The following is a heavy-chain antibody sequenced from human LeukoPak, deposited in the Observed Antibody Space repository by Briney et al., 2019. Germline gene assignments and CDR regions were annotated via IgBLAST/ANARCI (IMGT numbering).Heavy chain of an antibody. CDR3: ARGRGMVRGVVNWFDP. Sequence: ASVKVSCKASGYTFTSYAMPWVRQAPGQRLEWMGWINAGNGNTKYSQKFQGRVTITRDTSASTAYMELSSLRSEDTAVYYCARGRGMVRGVVNWFDPWGQGTLVTVSS. V-gene: IGHV1-3*01. J-gene: IGHJ5*02. D-gene: IGHD3-10*01. CDR1: GYTFTSYA. CDR2: INAGNGNT.